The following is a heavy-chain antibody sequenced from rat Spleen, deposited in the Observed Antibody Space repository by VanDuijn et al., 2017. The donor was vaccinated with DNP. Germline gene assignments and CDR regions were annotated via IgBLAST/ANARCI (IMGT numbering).Heavy chain of an antibody. D-gene: IGHD1-11*01. CDR3: ATFEGRDA. J-gene: IGHJ4*01. CDR2: LKSSGGRT. V-gene: IGHV5-31*01. Sequence: EVQLVETGGGLFQPGRSLKLSCGASGFTFNNYWMTWIRQFPGKGLEWVASLKSSGGRTYYSDSVTGRFTISRDNAKNTLYLQMDSLRSEDTATYYCATFEGRDAWGRGTSVTVSS. CDR1: GFTFNNYW.